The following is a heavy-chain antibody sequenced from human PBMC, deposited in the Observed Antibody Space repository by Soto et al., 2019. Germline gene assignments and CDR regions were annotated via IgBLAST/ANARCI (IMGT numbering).Heavy chain of an antibody. V-gene: IGHV4-59*01. CDR3: ARAEYSGYDNDAFDI. CDR2: IYYSGST. Sequence: SETLSLTCTVSGGSISSYYWSWIRQPPGKGLEWIGYIYYSGSTNYNPSLKSRVTISVDTSKNQFSLKLSSVTTADTAVYYCARAEYSGYDNDAFDIWGQGTMVTVSS. CDR1: GGSISSYY. J-gene: IGHJ3*02. D-gene: IGHD5-12*01.